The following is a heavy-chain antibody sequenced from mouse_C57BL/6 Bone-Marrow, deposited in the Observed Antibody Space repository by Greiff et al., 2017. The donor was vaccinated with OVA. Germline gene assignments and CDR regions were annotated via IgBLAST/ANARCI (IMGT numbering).Heavy chain of an antibody. J-gene: IGHJ4*01. CDR2: IWGDGST. Sequence: VHLVESGPGLVAPSQSLSITCTVSGFSLTSYGVSWVRQPPGKGLEWLGGIWGDGSTNYHSALISRLSISKDNSNDQVFFKLNSLQTGDTATYSCVKQCNNYGGTCAMDYWGQGTSVTVSS. CDR1: GFSLTSYG. V-gene: IGHV2-3*01. CDR3: VKQCNNYGGTCAMDY. D-gene: IGHD1-3*01.